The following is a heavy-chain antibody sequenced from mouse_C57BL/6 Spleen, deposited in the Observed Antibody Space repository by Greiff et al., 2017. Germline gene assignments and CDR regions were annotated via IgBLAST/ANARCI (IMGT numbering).Heavy chain of an antibody. CDR3: ARPYYYGSSYLWYFDV. J-gene: IGHJ1*03. Sequence: EVQGVESGGGLVKPGGSLKLSCAASGFTFSDYGMHWVRQAPEKGLEWVAYISSGSSTIYYADTVKGRFTISRDNAKNTLFLQMTSLRSEDTAMYYCARPYYYGSSYLWYFDVWGTGTTVTVSS. CDR1: GFTFSDYG. CDR2: ISSGSSTI. V-gene: IGHV5-17*01. D-gene: IGHD1-1*01.